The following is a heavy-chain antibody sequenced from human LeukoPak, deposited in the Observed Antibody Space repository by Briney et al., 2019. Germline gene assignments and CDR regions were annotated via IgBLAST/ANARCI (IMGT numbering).Heavy chain of an antibody. Sequence: SSETLSLTCTVSGGSISSYYWSWIRQPAGKGLEWIGRIYTSGSTNYNPSLKSRVTMSVDTSKNQFSLKLSSVTAADTAVYYCARVGPPLHYYYGMDVWGQGTTVTVSS. V-gene: IGHV4-4*07. CDR2: IYTSGST. J-gene: IGHJ6*02. D-gene: IGHD2-21*01. CDR1: GGSISSYY. CDR3: ARVGPPLHYYYGMDV.